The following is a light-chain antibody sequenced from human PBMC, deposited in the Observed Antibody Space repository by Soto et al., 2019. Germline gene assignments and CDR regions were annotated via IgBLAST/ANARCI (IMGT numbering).Light chain of an antibody. CDR1: SSNIGAGYD. CDR3: QSYDSSLSGFNWV. J-gene: IGLJ3*02. Sequence: QSVLTQPPSVSGAPGQRVTISCTGSSSNIGAGYDVHWYQQLPGTAPKLLIYGNSNRPSGVPDRFSGSKSGTSASLAITGLQAEDEADYYFQSYDSSLSGFNWVFGGGTKLTVL. CDR2: GNS. V-gene: IGLV1-40*01.